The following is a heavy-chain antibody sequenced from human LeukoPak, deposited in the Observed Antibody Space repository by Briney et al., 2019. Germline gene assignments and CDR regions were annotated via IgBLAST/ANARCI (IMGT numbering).Heavy chain of an antibody. V-gene: IGHV3-11*04. CDR1: GFTSSDYY. Sequence: GGSLRLSCAASGFTSSDYYMSWIRQAPGKGLGWVSYISSSGNTIYYADSVKGRFTISRDNAKNSLYLQMNSLRDEDTAVYYCARDLILADSSGSSAHDFWGQGTLVTVSS. D-gene: IGHD2-15*01. CDR3: ARDLILADSSGSSAHDF. J-gene: IGHJ4*02. CDR2: ISSSGNTI.